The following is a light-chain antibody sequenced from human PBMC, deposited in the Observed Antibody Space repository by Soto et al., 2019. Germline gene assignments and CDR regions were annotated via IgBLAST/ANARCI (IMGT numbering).Light chain of an antibody. Sequence: QSVLTQPPSVSGAPGQRVTISCTGSSSNIGAGYDVHWYQQLPGTAPKLLIYGNSNRPSGVPDRFSGSKSGTSASLAITGLQAEAEADYYCHSYDSSLSGSVFGGGTKLTVL. CDR3: HSYDSSLSGSV. CDR1: SSNIGAGYD. V-gene: IGLV1-40*01. J-gene: IGLJ2*01. CDR2: GNS.